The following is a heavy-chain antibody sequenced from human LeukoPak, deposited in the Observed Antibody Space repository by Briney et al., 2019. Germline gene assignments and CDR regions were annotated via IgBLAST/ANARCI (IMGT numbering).Heavy chain of an antibody. CDR1: GFTFSSYA. D-gene: IGHD6-19*01. CDR2: ISGSGGST. Sequence: GGSLRLSCAASGFTFSSYAMGWVRQAPGKGLEWVSAISGSGGSTYYADSVKGRFTISRDNSKNTLYLQMNSLRAEDTAVYYCARDSSGWPFDYWGQGTLVTVSS. V-gene: IGHV3-23*01. CDR3: ARDSSGWPFDY. J-gene: IGHJ4*02.